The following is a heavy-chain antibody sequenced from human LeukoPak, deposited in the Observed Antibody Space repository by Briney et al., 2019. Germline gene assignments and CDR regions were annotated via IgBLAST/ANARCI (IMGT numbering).Heavy chain of an antibody. D-gene: IGHD6-13*01. V-gene: IGHV3-48*03. J-gene: IGHJ4*02. CDR1: GFTFDDYG. CDR3: AREHASSDYPDY. Sequence: PGGSLRLSCAASGFTFDDYGMNWVRQAPGKGLEWVSYISSGGGIIYYADSVKGRVTISRDNAKNSLYLQINSLTAEDTAVYYCAREHASSDYPDYWGQGTLVTVSS. CDR2: ISSGGGII.